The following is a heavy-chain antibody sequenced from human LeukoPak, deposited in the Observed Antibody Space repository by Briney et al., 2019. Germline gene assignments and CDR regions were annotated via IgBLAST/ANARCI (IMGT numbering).Heavy chain of an antibody. CDR1: GFTFGNYW. Sequence: GGSLRLSCAASGFTFGNYWMSWVRQAPGKGLEWVGHIKTKTDGWTTDYAAPVKGRFTISRDDSKNTVYPQMNSLKTEDTAVYYCTTTHYNFYDLDHWGQGTLVTVSS. CDR3: TTTHYNFYDLDH. CDR2: IKTKTDGWTT. J-gene: IGHJ4*02. V-gene: IGHV3-15*01. D-gene: IGHD3-3*01.